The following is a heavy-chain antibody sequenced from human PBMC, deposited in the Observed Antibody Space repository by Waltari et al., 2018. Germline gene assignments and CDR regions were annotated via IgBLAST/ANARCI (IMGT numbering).Heavy chain of an antibody. CDR3: ARSLGGDAFDL. V-gene: IGHV3-53*04. D-gene: IGHD3-16*01. CDR2: IYTGGST. J-gene: IGHJ3*01. Sequence: EGLLEESGGGSVQPGGSLRLSCAAYGFRVSMYYMNWVRQAPGQGLEWVSIIYTGGSTYYADSVRGRFTISRHNSQNTLSLEMNSLTSDDTGIYYCARSLGGDAFDLWGQGTMVAVSS. CDR1: GFRVSMYY.